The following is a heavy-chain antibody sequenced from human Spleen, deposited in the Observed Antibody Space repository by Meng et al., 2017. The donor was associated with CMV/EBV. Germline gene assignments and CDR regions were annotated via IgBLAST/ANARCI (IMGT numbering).Heavy chain of an antibody. J-gene: IGHJ4*02. D-gene: IGHD6-13*01. CDR3: TRDRLAAGGGTGY. Sequence: ASVKVSCKTFGYTFTNYGINWVRQAPGQGLEWMGWISAYTGDTNYAQKLQGRVMMTTDTSITTAYMELRSLRSDDTAVYYCTRDRLAAGGGTGYWGQGTLVTVSS. CDR1: GYTFTNYG. V-gene: IGHV1-18*01. CDR2: ISAYTGDT.